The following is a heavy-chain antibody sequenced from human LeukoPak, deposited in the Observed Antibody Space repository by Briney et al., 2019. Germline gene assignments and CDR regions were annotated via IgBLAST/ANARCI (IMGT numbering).Heavy chain of an antibody. CDR2: LTGSGGST. V-gene: IGHV3-23*01. CDR1: GFTFNTYA. J-gene: IGHJ4*02. D-gene: IGHD3-9*01. CDR3: ARESNILTNFDY. Sequence: GGSLRLSCAASGFTFNTYAMAWVRQAPGKGLEWVSTLTGSGGSTYYADSVKGRFTISRDNSKNTLYLQMNSLRAEDTAVFYCARESNILTNFDYWGQGTPVTVST.